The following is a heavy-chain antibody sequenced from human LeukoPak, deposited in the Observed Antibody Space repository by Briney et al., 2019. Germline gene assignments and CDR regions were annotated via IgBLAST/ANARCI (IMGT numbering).Heavy chain of an antibody. V-gene: IGHV1-18*04. CDR2: ISAYNGNT. Sequence: ASVKVSCKASGYTFSSYGISWVRQAPGQGREWMGWISAYNGNTNYAQKLQGRVTMTTDTSTSTAYMELRSLRSDDTAVYYCARGAHLPYYYYGMDVWGKGTTVTVSS. J-gene: IGHJ6*04. CDR3: ARGAHLPYYYYGMDV. CDR1: GYTFSSYG.